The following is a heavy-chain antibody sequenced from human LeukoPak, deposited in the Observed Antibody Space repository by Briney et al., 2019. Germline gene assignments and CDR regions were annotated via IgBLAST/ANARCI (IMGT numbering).Heavy chain of an antibody. D-gene: IGHD6-19*01. CDR3: ARDSGSGGP. Sequence: PGGSLRLSCAASGFTFSSYGMHWVRQAPGKGLEWVAHIKPDGSEKNYVDSVKGRFTLFRDDAKNSVYLQMNSLRVEDTAVYYCARDSGSGGPWGQGTPVTVSS. V-gene: IGHV3-7*01. CDR2: IKPDGSEK. J-gene: IGHJ5*02. CDR1: GFTFSSYG.